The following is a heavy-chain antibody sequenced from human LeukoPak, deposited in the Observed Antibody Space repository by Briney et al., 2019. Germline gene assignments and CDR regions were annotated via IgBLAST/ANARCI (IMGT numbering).Heavy chain of an antibody. CDR3: TREAGATIGY. J-gene: IGHJ4*02. V-gene: IGHV3-49*05. D-gene: IGHD1-26*01. CDR1: GFTLGDYD. Sequence: KPGRSLRLSCTASGFTLGDYDMSWLRQAPGKGLEWVGFIRSKAYCGTTEYAASVKGRFTSSRDDSKSIAYLQMNSLKAEDTAVYYCTREAGATIGYWGQGTLVTVSS. CDR2: IRSKAYCGTT.